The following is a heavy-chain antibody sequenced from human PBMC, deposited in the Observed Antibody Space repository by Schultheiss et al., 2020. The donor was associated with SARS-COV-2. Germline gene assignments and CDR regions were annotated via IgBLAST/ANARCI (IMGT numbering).Heavy chain of an antibody. Sequence: SAYNWNWIRQPPGKGLEWIGSIYYSGSTYYNPSLKSRVIISVDTSKNQFSLKLSSVTAADTAVYYCARDQIHWFDPWGQGTLVTVSS. V-gene: IGHV4-39*07. CDR3: ARDQIHWFDP. CDR1: SAYN. CDR2: IYYSGST. J-gene: IGHJ5*02.